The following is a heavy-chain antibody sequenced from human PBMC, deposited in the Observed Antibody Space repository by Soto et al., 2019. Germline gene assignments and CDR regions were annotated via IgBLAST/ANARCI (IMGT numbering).Heavy chain of an antibody. Sequence: QVQLLQSGAEVKKPGASVRVTCKTSGYTFTDFGINWVRQAPGQGLEWMGWSSGYNGDTYYAKKVQGRVTMTTDTSTSTAYMDLRSLRSDDPAIYYCARDGDLVGAGSDWGQGTLVTVSS. J-gene: IGHJ4*02. CDR3: ARDGDLVGAGSD. V-gene: IGHV1-18*01. CDR2: SSGYNGDT. CDR1: GYTFTDFG. D-gene: IGHD1-26*01.